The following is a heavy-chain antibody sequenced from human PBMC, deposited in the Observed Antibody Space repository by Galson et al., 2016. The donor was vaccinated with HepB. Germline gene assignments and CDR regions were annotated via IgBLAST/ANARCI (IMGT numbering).Heavy chain of an antibody. J-gene: IGHJ5*02. CDR3: AKSIAGTTTWWFDI. CDR2: VSYTGST. CDR1: GGSISTFY. Sequence: SETLSLTCTVSGGSISTFYWSWIRQPPGKGLEWIGYVSYTGSTNYNPSLKSRVTISVDTSKNLFSLKLSSVTAADTALYYCAKSIAGTTTWWFDIWGQGTLVTVSS. D-gene: IGHD6-6*01. V-gene: IGHV4-59*01.